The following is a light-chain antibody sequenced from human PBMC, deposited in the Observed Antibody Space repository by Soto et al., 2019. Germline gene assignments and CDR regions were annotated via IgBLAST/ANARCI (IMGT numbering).Light chain of an antibody. CDR1: SSDVGGYND. Sequence: QSALTQPRSVSGSPGQSVTISCTGTSSDVGGYNDVSWYQQHPGKVPKLMIFDVTKRPSGVPDRFSGSKSGNTASLTISGLQAEDEADYHCCSYAGSYILIFGGGTKVTVL. CDR2: DVT. V-gene: IGLV2-11*01. J-gene: IGLJ2*01. CDR3: CSYAGSYILI.